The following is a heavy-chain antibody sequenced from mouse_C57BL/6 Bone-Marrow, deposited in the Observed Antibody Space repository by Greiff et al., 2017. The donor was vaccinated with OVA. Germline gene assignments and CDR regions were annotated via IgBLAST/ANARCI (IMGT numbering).Heavy chain of an antibody. Sequence: QVQLQQPGAELVKPGASVKMSCKASGYTFTTYPIEWMKQNHGKSLEWIGNFHPSDDDTKYNEKFKGKATLTVDKSSSTVYLELSRLTSDDSAVYNWARRRDGSEGFAYWGQGTLVTVSA. J-gene: IGHJ3*01. V-gene: IGHV1-47*01. CDR2: FHPSDDDT. CDR1: GYTFTTYP. CDR3: ARRRDGSEGFAY. D-gene: IGHD1-1*01.